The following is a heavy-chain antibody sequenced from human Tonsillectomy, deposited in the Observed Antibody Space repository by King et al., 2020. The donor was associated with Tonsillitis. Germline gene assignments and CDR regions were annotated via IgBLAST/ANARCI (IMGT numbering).Heavy chain of an antibody. V-gene: IGHV3-74*01. J-gene: IGHJ3*02. CDR3: AREGAGQDAFDI. Sequence: VQLVESGGGLVQPGVSLRLSCAASGFTFSSYWMHWVRQAPGKGLVWVSRTNSDGSSTTYADSVKGRCTISRDNAKNTLYLQMNSLRAEDTAVYYCAREGAGQDAFDIWGQGTMVTVSS. CDR2: TNSDGSST. D-gene: IGHD6-19*01. CDR1: GFTFSSYW.